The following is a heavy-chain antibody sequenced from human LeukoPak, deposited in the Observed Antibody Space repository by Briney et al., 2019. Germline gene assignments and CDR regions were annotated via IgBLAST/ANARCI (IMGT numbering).Heavy chain of an antibody. V-gene: IGHV3-21*01. J-gene: IGHJ5*02. CDR1: GFTFSSYN. CDR2: ISSSSRYI. CDR3: ARLSSGWYNWFDP. Sequence: GGSLRLSCVASGFTFSSYNMNWVRQAPGKGLEWVSSISSSSRYIYYADSMKGRFTISRDNAKNSLYLQMNSLRAGDTAVYYCARLSSGWYNWFDPWGQGTLVTVSS. D-gene: IGHD6-19*01.